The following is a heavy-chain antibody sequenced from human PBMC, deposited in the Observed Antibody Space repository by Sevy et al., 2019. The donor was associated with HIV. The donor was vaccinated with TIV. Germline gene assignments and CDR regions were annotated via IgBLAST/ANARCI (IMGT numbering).Heavy chain of an antibody. J-gene: IGHJ3*02. Sequence: SETLSLTCTVSGGSISNYYWSWIRQPAGKGLEWIGRIFTSGSTNYNPSLKSRVTMSIDTSKNQFFLRLSSVTAADTAVYYCARVEWELSGHAFDIWGQETMVTVSS. V-gene: IGHV4-4*07. CDR1: GGSISNYY. CDR2: IFTSGST. CDR3: ARVEWELSGHAFDI. D-gene: IGHD3-16*02.